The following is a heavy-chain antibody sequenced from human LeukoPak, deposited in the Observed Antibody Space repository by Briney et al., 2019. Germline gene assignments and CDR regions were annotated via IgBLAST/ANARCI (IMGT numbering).Heavy chain of an antibody. CDR1: GFTFTNFA. V-gene: IGHV3-33*06. D-gene: IGHD1-1*01. CDR3: AKDLGVLRSGERHPDNWFDS. J-gene: IGHJ5*01. CDR2: IWSDGSRK. Sequence: GGSLRLSCAASGFTFTNFAMHWVRQAPGKGLVWVAVIWSDGSRKEYIDSVKDRFTVSRDNSKNTLYLQMNSLGAEDTALYFCAKDLGVLRSGERHPDNWFDSWGQGTLVTVSS.